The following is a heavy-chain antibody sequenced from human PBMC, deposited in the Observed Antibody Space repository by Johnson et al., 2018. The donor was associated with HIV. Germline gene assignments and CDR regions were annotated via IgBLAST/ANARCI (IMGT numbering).Heavy chain of an antibody. D-gene: IGHD3-22*01. CDR1: GFTFADYG. J-gene: IGHJ3*02. Sequence: VQLVESGGGVIRPGGSLRLSCAASGFTFADYGMTWVRQAPGKGLEWVSGINWNGGNTGYVDSVKGRFTISRDNAKNSLDLQMNGRRAEDTALFYCAKGVSYDRSDSAFDIWGQGTMVTVSS. V-gene: IGHV3-20*04. CDR3: AKGVSYDRSDSAFDI. CDR2: INWNGGNT.